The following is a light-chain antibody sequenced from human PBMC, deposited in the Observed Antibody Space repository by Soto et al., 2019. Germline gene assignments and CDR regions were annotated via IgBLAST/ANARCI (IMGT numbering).Light chain of an antibody. CDR1: QGISSY. CDR3: QQYYSYPPGT. CDR2: AAS. J-gene: IGKJ1*01. V-gene: IGKV1-8*01. Sequence: AIRMTQSPSSFSASTGDRVTITCRASQGISSYLAWYQQKPGKAPKLLIYAASTLQSGVPSRFSGSGPGTDFTLTISCLQSEDFATYYCQQYYSYPPGTFGQGTKVDIK.